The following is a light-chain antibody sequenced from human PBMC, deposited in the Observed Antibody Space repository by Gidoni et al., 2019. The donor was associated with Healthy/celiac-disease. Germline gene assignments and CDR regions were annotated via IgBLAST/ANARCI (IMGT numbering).Light chain of an antibody. CDR2: GAS. CDR1: QSVSSSY. J-gene: IGKJ5*01. CDR3: QQYGSSPPIT. V-gene: IGKV3-20*01. Sequence: VLTQSPGTLSLSPGERATLSCRASQSVSSSYLAWYQQNPGQAPRLLIYGASSRATGLPDRFSGSGSGTDFTLTISRLEPEDFAVYYCQQYGSSPPITFGQGTRLEIK.